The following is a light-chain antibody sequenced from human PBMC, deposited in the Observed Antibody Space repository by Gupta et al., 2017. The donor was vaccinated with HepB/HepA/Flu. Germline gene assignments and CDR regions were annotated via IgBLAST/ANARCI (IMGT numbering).Light chain of an antibody. CDR2: GVN. V-gene: IGLV2-23*02. J-gene: IGLJ2*01. Sequence: QSALTQPASVSGSPGQSITISCTGTNSDIGSYTLVSWYQKHPGKAPKLIIYGVNKRPSGISNRFSGSKSDNTASLTXSXLQTEDXAHYYCCSFARGTTLVFGGGTQVTVL. CDR3: CSFARGTTLV. CDR1: NSDIGSYTL.